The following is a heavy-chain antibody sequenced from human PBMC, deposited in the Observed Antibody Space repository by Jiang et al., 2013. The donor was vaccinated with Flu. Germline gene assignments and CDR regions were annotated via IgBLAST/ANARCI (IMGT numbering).Heavy chain of an antibody. D-gene: IGHD3-3*01. V-gene: IGHV4-4*07. CDR3: ARNVRYLEGSATDAFDV. Sequence: WIGLMYTNGNTISNPSLRRRITMSVDLSKNQFSLRLNSVTAADTALYFCARNVRYLEGSATDAFDVWGPGTTVTVSS. CDR2: MYTNGNT. J-gene: IGHJ3*01.